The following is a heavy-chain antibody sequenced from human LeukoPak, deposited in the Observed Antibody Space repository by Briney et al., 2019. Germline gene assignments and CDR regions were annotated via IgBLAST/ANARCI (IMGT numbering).Heavy chain of an antibody. CDR3: TREKRSILRLFEY. J-gene: IGHJ4*02. D-gene: IGHD1-1*01. CDR1: GFIVSSNN. CDR2: IYTGGNT. Sequence: GGSLRLSCAASGFIVSSNNMNWVRKAPGRGLEWAWVIYTGGNTYYADSVNGRFTISRDNSKNTLFLQMNNLRAEDTGVYYCTREKRSILRLFEYWGQGTLDTVSS. V-gene: IGHV3-53*01.